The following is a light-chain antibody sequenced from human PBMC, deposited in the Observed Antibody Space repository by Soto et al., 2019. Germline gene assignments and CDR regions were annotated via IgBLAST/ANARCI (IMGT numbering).Light chain of an antibody. V-gene: IGKV3-11*01. Sequence: IVLTQSPATLSLSPGERATLSCRASQSISSHLAWYQQKPGQAPRLLMYDASNRATGILARFSGSGSGTDVTLTISSLEPEDFAVYYCQQRSNWPLTFGGGPKVELK. CDR1: QSISSH. J-gene: IGKJ4*01. CDR3: QQRSNWPLT. CDR2: DAS.